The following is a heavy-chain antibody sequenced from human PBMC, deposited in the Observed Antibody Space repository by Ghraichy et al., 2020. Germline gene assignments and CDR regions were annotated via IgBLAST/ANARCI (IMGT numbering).Heavy chain of an antibody. D-gene: IGHD2-2*01. CDR3: ARDLVRYKDIVVVPAVNGWFDP. J-gene: IGHJ5*02. CDR2: INAGNGNT. Sequence: ASVKVSCKASGYTFTSYAMHWVRQAPGQRLEWMGWINAGNGNTKYSQKFQGRVTITRDTSASTAYMELSSLRSEDTAVYYCARDLVRYKDIVVVPAVNGWFDPWGQGTLVTVSS. V-gene: IGHV1-3*01. CDR1: GYTFTSYA.